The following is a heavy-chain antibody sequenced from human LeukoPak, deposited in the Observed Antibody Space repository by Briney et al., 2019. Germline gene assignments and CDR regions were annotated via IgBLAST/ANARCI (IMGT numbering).Heavy chain of an antibody. CDR3: ARGVLGPYYFDL. CDR2: IHYTGAT. CDR1: GGSFRGYY. V-gene: IGHV4-34*01. Sequence: SETLSLTCAVYGGSFRGYYWSWIRQPPGKGLEWIGEIHYTGATNYKPSLKSRVTISGDPSKTQVSLRVRSVTAADTAVYYCARGVLGPYYFDLWGRGTLVTVSS. J-gene: IGHJ2*01. D-gene: IGHD7-27*01.